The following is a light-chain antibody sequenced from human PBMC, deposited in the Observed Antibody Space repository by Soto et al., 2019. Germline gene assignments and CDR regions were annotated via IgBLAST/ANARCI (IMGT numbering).Light chain of an antibody. CDR3: SSYTGSSTYL. CDR1: SSDVGGYNF. Sequence: QSALPQPASVSGSPGQSITISCTGTSSDVGGYNFVSWYQHHPGKAPKLIIYEVSNRPSGVSSRFSGSKSGNTASLTISGLQADDEAGYYCSSYTGSSTYLFGSGTKVTVL. CDR2: EVS. J-gene: IGLJ1*01. V-gene: IGLV2-14*01.